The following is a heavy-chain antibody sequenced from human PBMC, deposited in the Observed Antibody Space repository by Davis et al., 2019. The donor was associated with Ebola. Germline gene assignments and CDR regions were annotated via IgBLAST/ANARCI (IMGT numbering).Heavy chain of an antibody. J-gene: IGHJ6*03. CDR2: INPSGGST. V-gene: IGHV1-46*01. D-gene: IGHD2-2*01. CDR1: GYTFTSYY. CDR3: ARDRVVPAAIYYYYYYMDV. Sequence: ASVKVSCKASGYTFTSYYMNWVRQATGQGLEWMGIINPSGGSTNYAQKFQGRVTITADESTSTAYMELSSLRSEDTAVYYCARDRVVPAAIYYYYYYMDVWGKGTTVTVSS.